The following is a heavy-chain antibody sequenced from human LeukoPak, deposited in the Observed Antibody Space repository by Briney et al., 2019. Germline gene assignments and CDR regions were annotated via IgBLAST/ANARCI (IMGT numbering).Heavy chain of an antibody. CDR1: GFTFSSYW. CDR3: AREDGNSKWLSVYGMDV. J-gene: IGHJ6*02. V-gene: IGHV3-23*01. CDR2: ISGSGGST. D-gene: IGHD6-19*01. Sequence: GGSLRLSCAASGFTFSSYWMSWMRQAPGKGLEWVSAISGSGGSTYYADSVKGRFTISRDNSKNTLYLQMNSLRAEDTAVYYCAREDGNSKWLSVYGMDVWGQGTTVTVSS.